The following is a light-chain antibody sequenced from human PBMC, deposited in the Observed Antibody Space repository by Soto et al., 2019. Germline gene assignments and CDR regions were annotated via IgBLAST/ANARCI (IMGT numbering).Light chain of an antibody. CDR3: SSYTSSSTLEV. Sequence: QSALTQPASVSGSPGQSITISCTGTSSDVGGYNYVSWYQQHPGKAPKLMIYEVSNRPSGVSNRFSGSKSGNTASLTISGLQAEDEADYYCSSYTSSSTLEVFGTETKLTVL. V-gene: IGLV2-14*01. CDR1: SSDVGGYNY. J-gene: IGLJ1*01. CDR2: EVS.